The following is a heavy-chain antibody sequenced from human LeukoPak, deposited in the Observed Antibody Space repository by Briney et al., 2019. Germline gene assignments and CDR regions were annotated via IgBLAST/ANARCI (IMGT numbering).Heavy chain of an antibody. V-gene: IGHV3-7*01. Sequence: GGALRLSFATSGFDFSTYWMSWGRPAPGKGREWVAKIKQDGSEKYYVDSVKGRFTISRDNAKNSLYLQMNSLRVEDTAVYYCVRDIYGGSSDWGQGTLVTVHS. CDR3: VRDIYGGSSD. CDR1: GFDFSTYW. D-gene: IGHD4-23*01. CDR2: IKQDGSEK. J-gene: IGHJ4*02.